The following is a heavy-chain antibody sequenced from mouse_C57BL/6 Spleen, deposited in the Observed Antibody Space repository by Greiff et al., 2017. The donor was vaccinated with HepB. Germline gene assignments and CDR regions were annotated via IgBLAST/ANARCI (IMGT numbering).Heavy chain of an antibody. J-gene: IGHJ1*03. V-gene: IGHV1-26*01. CDR1: GYTFTDYY. D-gene: IGHD1-1*01. Sequence: EVQLQQSGPELVKPGASVKISCKASGYTFTDYYMNWVKQSHGKSLEWIGDINPNNGGTSYNQKFKGKATLTVDKSSSTAYMALRSLTSEDSAVYYCAATTTDWYFDVWGTGTTVTVSS. CDR3: AATTTDWYFDV. CDR2: INPNNGGT.